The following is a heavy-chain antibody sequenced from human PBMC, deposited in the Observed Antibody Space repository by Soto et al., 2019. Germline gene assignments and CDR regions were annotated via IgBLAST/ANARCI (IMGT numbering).Heavy chain of an antibody. CDR3: ARDYSSYGPFDY. J-gene: IGHJ4*02. Sequence: EVQLVESGGCLVQPGGSLRLSCAASGFTFSSYSMYWVGQAPGKRLEWVSYISSSSSTIYYADSAKGRFTISRDNAKNSLYLQMNSLKAEDSAVCYCARDYSSYGPFDYWGQGTLVTVSS. V-gene: IGHV3-48*01. CDR2: ISSSSSTI. CDR1: GFTFSSYS. D-gene: IGHD5-18*01.